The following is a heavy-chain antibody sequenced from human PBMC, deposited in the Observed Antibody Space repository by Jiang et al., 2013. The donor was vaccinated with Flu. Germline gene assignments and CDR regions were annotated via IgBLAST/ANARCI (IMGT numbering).Heavy chain of an antibody. V-gene: IGHV3-72*01. CDR3: VRVGGQVVLNALDI. CDR1: GFSISDYY. CDR2: VRHKAKRYTT. J-gene: IGHJ3*02. D-gene: IGHD6-6*01. Sequence: ASGFSISDYYMDWVRQAPGKGLEWVGRVRHKAKRYTTEYAASMKGRITISRDDSRNSLWLQINSLKTEDTAVYHCVRVGGQVVLNALDIWGQGTMVIVSS.